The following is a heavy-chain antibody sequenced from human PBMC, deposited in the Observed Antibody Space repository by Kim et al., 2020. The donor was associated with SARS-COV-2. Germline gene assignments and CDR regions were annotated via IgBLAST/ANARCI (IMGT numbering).Heavy chain of an antibody. CDR1: GFTFTNAW. V-gene: IGHV3-15*01. CDR3: TTGAVYYF. CDR2: IKSIVIGGTT. J-gene: IGHJ2*01. Sequence: GGSLRLSCAASGFTSTASGFTFTNAWISWVRQAPGKGLEWFGRIKSIVIGGTTDYVTPVKGRFTISRDDSKNTVYLQMNSLKTEDTGVYYCTTGAVYYF.